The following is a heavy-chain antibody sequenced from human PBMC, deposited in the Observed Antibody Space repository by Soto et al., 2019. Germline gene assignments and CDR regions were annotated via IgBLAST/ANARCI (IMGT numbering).Heavy chain of an antibody. Sequence: GGSLRLSCAASGFTFSSYAMSWVRQAPGKGLEWVSAISGSGGSTYYADSVKGRFTISRDNSKNTLYLQMNSLRAEDTAVYYCAKDQGDCSGGSCRLLFDYWGQGTLVTVSS. J-gene: IGHJ4*02. CDR2: ISGSGGST. V-gene: IGHV3-23*01. D-gene: IGHD2-15*01. CDR1: GFTFSSYA. CDR3: AKDQGDCSGGSCRLLFDY.